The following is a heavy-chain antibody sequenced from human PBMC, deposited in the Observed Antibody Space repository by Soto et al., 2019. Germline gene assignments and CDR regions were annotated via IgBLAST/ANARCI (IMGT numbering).Heavy chain of an antibody. Sequence: PGGSLRLSCTTSGFTFDTYAMSWVRQAPGKGLEWVSGLSGSGDKTYYADSVRGRFTISRDNAKKTLYLQMNSLRAEDTAVYYCARGYTGYCSGGTCYWFDPWGQGTLVTVSS. D-gene: IGHD2-15*01. CDR2: LSGSGDKT. V-gene: IGHV3-23*01. CDR3: ARGYTGYCSGGTCYWFDP. CDR1: GFTFDTYA. J-gene: IGHJ5*02.